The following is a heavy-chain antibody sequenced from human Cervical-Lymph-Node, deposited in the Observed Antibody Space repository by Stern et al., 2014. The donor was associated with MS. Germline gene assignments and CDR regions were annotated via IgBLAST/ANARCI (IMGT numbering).Heavy chain of an antibody. CDR3: ARSGAVAGRWRGEAEFDY. J-gene: IGHJ4*02. CDR1: GYTFTSYG. CDR2: ISSYNGNT. V-gene: IGHV1-18*01. D-gene: IGHD6-19*01. Sequence: QMQLVQSGAEVKKPGASVKVSCKASGYTFTSYGISWVRQAPGQGLERMGWISSYNGNTNYAQKLQGRVTMTTDTSTSTAYMELRSLRSDDTAVYYCARSGAVAGRWRGEAEFDYWGQGTLVTVSS.